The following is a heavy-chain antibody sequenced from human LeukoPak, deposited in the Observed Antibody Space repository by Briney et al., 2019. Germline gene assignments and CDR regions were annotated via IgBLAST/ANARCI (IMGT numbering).Heavy chain of an antibody. D-gene: IGHD3-3*01. J-gene: IGHJ4*02. CDR2: ISGSGGNT. Sequence: PGGSLRLSCAASGFTFSSYAMNWVRQAPGKGLEWVSAISGSGGNTYYADSVKGRFTISRDNSKNTLYLQMNSLRAEDTAVYYCAKPASYNFWSGYSYWGQGTLVTVSS. CDR3: AKPASYNFWSGYSY. CDR1: GFTFSSYA. V-gene: IGHV3-23*01.